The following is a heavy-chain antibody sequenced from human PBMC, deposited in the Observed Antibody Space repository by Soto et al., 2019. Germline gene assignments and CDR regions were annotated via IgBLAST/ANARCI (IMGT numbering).Heavy chain of an antibody. CDR3: ESIYWNYNSGRDV. J-gene: IGHJ6*02. D-gene: IGHD3-9*01. V-gene: IGHV4-61*01. CDR1: AGSVSSGSRY. Sequence: PSERLSLVRTAAAGSVSSGSRYWDWIRQPRGKGLECIGYIYYSGLTNYSPSLKSRVTISIDRANAPFSLRLTSVSAADAAVYFCESIYWNYNSGRDVWGQGTTVTVS. CDR2: IYYSGLT.